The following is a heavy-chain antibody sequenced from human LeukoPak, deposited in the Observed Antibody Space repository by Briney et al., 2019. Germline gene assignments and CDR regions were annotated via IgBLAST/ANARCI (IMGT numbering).Heavy chain of an antibody. Sequence: GGSLRLSCAASGFTFSSYVMSWVRQAPGKGLEWVSAISGSGENTNYADSVKGRFTMSRDNSRNMLYLQMNSLRDEDTAKYYCAKTVSGSYSYQGGDYWGQGTLVTVSS. CDR3: AKTVSGSYSYQGGDY. CDR1: GFTFSSYV. D-gene: IGHD3-16*02. V-gene: IGHV3-23*01. CDR2: ISGSGENT. J-gene: IGHJ4*02.